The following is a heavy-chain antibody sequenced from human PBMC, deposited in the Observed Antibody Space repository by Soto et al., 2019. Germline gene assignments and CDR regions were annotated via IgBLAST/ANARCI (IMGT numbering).Heavy chain of an antibody. V-gene: IGHV4-59*01. CDR3: ATSYYDYVWVAVAFGY. CDR2: IYYSGST. Sequence: SETQSLSCTVSGGYXSSYYWSWIMQTPGKGLEWIGYIYYSGSTNYTPSLNSRVTISVDTSKNQFSLKLSSVTAADTAVYYCATSYYDYVWVAVAFGYWGQGTLVTVSS. J-gene: IGHJ4*02. D-gene: IGHD3-16*01. CDR1: GGYXSSYY.